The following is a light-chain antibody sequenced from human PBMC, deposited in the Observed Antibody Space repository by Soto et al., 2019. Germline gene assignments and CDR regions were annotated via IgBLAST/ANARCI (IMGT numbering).Light chain of an antibody. CDR3: LQDHDDSWT. J-gene: IGKJ1*01. Sequence: IQMTQSPSSLSAYVGERVTMTCRASQSISSYLSWYQQKPGKAPTLLIYAASNLQSGVPSRFRGSRSGTEFTLTVSSLQPEDFATYYCLQDHDDSWTFGQGTKVDIK. V-gene: IGKV1-6*01. CDR2: AAS. CDR1: QSISSY.